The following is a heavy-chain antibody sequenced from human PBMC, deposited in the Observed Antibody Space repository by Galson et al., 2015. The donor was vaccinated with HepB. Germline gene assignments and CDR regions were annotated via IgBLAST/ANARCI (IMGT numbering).Heavy chain of an antibody. CDR2: IYSGGST. Sequence: SLRLSCAASGFTVSSNYMSWVRQAPGKGLEWVSVIYSGGSTYYADSVKGRFTISRDNSRNTLYLQMNSLRAEDTAVYYCVREISGSYFYWGQGTLVTVSS. D-gene: IGHD3-10*01. CDR1: GFTVSSNY. CDR3: VREISGSYFY. J-gene: IGHJ4*02. V-gene: IGHV3-53*01.